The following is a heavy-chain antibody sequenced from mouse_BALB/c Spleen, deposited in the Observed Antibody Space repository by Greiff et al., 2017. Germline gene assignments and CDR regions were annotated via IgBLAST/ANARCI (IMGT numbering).Heavy chain of an antibody. J-gene: IGHJ4*01. CDR2: INPSNGRT. D-gene: IGHD2-1*01. Sequence: VQLQQPGAELVEPAASVKLSCKASGYTFTSYWMHWVKQRPGQGLGWIGEINPSNGRTNYNEKFKRKATLTVDKSSSTAYMQLSSLTSEDSAVYYCARFFYGNYAKDYWGQGSSVTVSS. CDR3: ARFFYGNYAKDY. CDR1: GYTFTSYW. V-gene: IGHV1S81*02.